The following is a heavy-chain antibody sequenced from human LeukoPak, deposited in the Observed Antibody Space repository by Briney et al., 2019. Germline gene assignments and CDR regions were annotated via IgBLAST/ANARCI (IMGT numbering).Heavy chain of an antibody. J-gene: IGHJ4*02. V-gene: IGHV3-74*01. CDR3: ARLRYPH. CDR2: IDGDGSST. Sequence: PGGSLRLSCAASGFTFSTYWMHWVRQAPGKGLVWVSRIDGDGSSTTYADSVKGRFTISRDNAKNTLYLQMNSLRAEDTALYYCARLRYPHWGQGTLVTVSS. CDR1: GFTFSTYW. D-gene: IGHD3-9*01.